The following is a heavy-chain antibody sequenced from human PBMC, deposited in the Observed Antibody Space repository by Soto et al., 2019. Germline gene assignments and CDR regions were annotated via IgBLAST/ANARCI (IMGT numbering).Heavy chain of an antibody. CDR3: ATDSYYYDSSGYYYELSY. D-gene: IGHD3-22*01. J-gene: IGHJ4*02. CDR2: FDPEDGET. V-gene: IGHV1-24*01. CDR1: GYTLTELS. Sequence: ASVKVSCKVSGYTLTELSMHWVRQAPGKGLEWMGGFDPEDGETIYAQKFQGRVTMTEDTSTDTAYMELSSLRSEDTAVYYCATDSYYYDSSGYYYELSYWGQGTLVTVSS.